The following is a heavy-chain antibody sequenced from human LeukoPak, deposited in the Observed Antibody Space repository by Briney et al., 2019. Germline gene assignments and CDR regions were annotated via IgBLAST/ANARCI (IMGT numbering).Heavy chain of an antibody. CDR3: ARDPEVDSSGYYYGYFDL. J-gene: IGHJ2*01. CDR1: GGSISSGGYY. CDR2: IYYSGST. Sequence: SETLSLTCTVSGGSISSGGYYWSWIRQHPGKGLEWIVYIYYSGSTYYNPSLKSRVTISVDTSKNQFSLKLSSVTAADTAVYYCARDPEVDSSGYYYGYFDLWGRGTLVTVSS. V-gene: IGHV4-31*03. D-gene: IGHD3-22*01.